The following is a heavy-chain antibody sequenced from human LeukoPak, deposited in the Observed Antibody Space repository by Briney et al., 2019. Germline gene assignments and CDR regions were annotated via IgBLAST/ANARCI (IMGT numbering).Heavy chain of an antibody. J-gene: IGHJ3*02. D-gene: IGHD5-18*01. CDR2: IYPGDSEI. V-gene: IGHV5-51*01. Sequence: SGASLKISCKASGYSFTSYWIAWVRQMPGKGLEWMGIIYPGDSEIRYSPSFQGQVTISADKSISTAYLQWSSLKASDTAMYYCARRYSYGSLRAFDIWGQGTMVTVS. CDR1: GYSFTSYW. CDR3: ARRYSYGSLRAFDI.